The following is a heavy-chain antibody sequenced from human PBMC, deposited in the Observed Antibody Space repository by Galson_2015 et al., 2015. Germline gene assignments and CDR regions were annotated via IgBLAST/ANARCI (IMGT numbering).Heavy chain of an antibody. D-gene: IGHD6-19*01. CDR1: GDSVSSNSAA. J-gene: IGHJ4*02. V-gene: IGHV6-1*01. CDR2: TYYRSKWYN. Sequence: CAISGDSVSSNSAAWNWIRQSPSRGLEWLGRTYYRSKWYNDYAVSVKSRITINPDTSKNQFSLQLNSVTPEDTAVYYCARGWGSSGWLPRSPFDYWGQGTLVTVSS. CDR3: ARGWGSSGWLPRSPFDY.